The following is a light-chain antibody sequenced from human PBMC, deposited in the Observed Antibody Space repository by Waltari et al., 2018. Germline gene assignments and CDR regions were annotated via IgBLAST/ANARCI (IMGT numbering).Light chain of an antibody. J-gene: IGLJ2*01. CDR3: STWDDGLAGGVV. CDR1: RSNIGSNT. CDR2: HTE. Sequence: QAVLTQQPSASGTPGQTVTISCSGSRSNIGSNTVTWYQQLPGTTPKVLIYHTEQRPSWVPDRFSGSKSGTSVSLAISGLQSDDEADYYCSTWDDGLAGGVVFGGGTKLTVL. V-gene: IGLV1-44*01.